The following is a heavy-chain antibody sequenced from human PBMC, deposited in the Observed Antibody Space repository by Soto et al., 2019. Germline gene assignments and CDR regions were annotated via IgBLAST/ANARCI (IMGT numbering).Heavy chain of an antibody. Sequence: ASVKVSCKDSGYAFSSNGITWVRQAPGQRLEWMGWMNPNSGNTGYAQKFQGRVTMTRNTSISTAYMELSSLRSEDTAVYYCARKADMGTYYYYYYMDVWGKGTTVTVSS. J-gene: IGHJ6*03. CDR2: MNPNSGNT. D-gene: IGHD7-27*01. CDR3: ARKADMGTYYYYYYMDV. CDR1: GYAFSSNG. V-gene: IGHV1-8*02.